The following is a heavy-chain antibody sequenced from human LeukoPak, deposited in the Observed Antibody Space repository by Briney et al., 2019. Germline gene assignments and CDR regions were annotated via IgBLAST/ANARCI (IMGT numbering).Heavy chain of an antibody. Sequence: GGPLRLSCAASGFTFSNYAMHWVRQAPGKGLEWVAILSSAGTNKDYADSVKGRFTISRDNSKNTLYLQMDSLRVEDTAVYSCARDRPSTVFGVADYYYMDVWGKGTTVTVSS. D-gene: IGHD3-3*01. CDR3: ARDRPSTVFGVADYYYMDV. CDR2: LSSAGTNK. V-gene: IGHV3-30*04. CDR1: GFTFSNYA. J-gene: IGHJ6*03.